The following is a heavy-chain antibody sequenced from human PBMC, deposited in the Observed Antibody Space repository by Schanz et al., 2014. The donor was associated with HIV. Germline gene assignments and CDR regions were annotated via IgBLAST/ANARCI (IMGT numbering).Heavy chain of an antibody. Sequence: QVQLQQWGAGLLKPSETLSLTCAVYGGSFRGYYWTWIRQFPGLGLEWIGGVRHIGGTNYNPSLKSGVTMSRDMSKNQFSLNLTSLPAADTAVYFCARGDFGGNSVDYWGHGNMVTVSS. CDR3: ARGDFGGNSVDY. J-gene: IGHJ4*01. CDR1: GGSFRGYY. V-gene: IGHV4-34*02. D-gene: IGHD4-17*01. CDR2: VRHIGGT.